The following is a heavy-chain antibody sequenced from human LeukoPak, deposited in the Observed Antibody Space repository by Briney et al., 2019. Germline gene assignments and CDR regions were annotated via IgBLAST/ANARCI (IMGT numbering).Heavy chain of an antibody. Sequence: PGGSLRLSCAASGFTFSSYGMHWVRQAPGKGLEWVAFIRYDGSNKYYADSVKGRFTISRDNSKNTLYLQMNSLRAEDTAVYYCAEEIFILPHNYYDSSGYSDYWGQGTLVTVSS. CDR1: GFTFSSYG. CDR2: IRYDGSNK. D-gene: IGHD3-22*01. J-gene: IGHJ4*02. V-gene: IGHV3-30*02. CDR3: AEEIFILPHNYYDSSGYSDY.